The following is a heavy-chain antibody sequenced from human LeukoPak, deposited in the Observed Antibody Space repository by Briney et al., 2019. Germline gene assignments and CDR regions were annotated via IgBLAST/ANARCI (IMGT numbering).Heavy chain of an antibody. CDR1: GFTFSSYE. J-gene: IGHJ4*02. D-gene: IGHD3-22*01. Sequence: GGSLRLSCAASGFTFSSYEMNWVRQAPGKGLEWVSYISSSGSTIYYADSVKGRFTISRDNAKNSLYLQMNSLRAEDTAVYYCAREPLPNYYDSSGGFDYWGQGTLVTVSS. CDR2: ISSSGSTI. V-gene: IGHV3-48*03. CDR3: AREPLPNYYDSSGGFDY.